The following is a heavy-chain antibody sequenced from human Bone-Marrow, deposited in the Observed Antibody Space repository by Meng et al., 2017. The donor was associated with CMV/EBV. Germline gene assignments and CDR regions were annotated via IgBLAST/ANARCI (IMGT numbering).Heavy chain of an antibody. CDR3: ARDASRSCSGGRFYWFDH. CDR2: ITDSGSAT. J-gene: IGHJ5*02. Sequence: GVSLGLSCAASGFIFSGYYMSWIRQAPGKGLEWVSYITDSGSATYYADSVKGRFTISRDNAKNSMYLQMNSLRVEVSAVYYCARDASRSCSGGRFYWFDHWGQGTLVTVSS. CDR1: GFIFSGYY. V-gene: IGHV3-11*04. D-gene: IGHD2-15*01.